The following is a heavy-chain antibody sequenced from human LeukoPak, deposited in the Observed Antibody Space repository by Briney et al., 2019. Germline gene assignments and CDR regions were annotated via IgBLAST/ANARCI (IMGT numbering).Heavy chain of an antibody. CDR3: AKAGIYYTSGKQDDAFDI. Sequence: GRSLRLSCAASGFTFDDYAMHWVRQAPGKGLEWVSGITWNSAGIGYADSVKGRFTISRDNAKNSLFLQMNSLRAEDTAFYYCAKAGIYYTSGKQDDAFDIWGQGTMVTVSS. CDR2: ITWNSAGI. CDR1: GFTFDDYA. J-gene: IGHJ3*02. D-gene: IGHD1-26*01. V-gene: IGHV3-9*01.